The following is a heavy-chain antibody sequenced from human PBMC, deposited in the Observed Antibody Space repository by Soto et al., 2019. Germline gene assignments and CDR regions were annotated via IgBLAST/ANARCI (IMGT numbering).Heavy chain of an antibody. CDR2: IKSETAGGTA. D-gene: IGHD2-2*02. CDR3: NTTYTY. CDR1: GFTFSNAW. V-gene: IGHV3-15*01. J-gene: IGHJ4*02. Sequence: EVQLVESEGGLVQPGGSLRLSCAASGFTFSNAWMSWVRQAPGKGLEWVGRIKSETAGGTADYAAPVKGRFTISRDDSKNTRYLQMNSLKTEDTAGYHCNTTYTYWGEGTLVTVSS.